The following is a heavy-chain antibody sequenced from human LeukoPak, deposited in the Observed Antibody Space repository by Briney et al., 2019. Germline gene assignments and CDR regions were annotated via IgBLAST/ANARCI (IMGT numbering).Heavy chain of an antibody. V-gene: IGHV3-23*01. D-gene: IGHD4-23*01. CDR1: GFTFSSYA. CDR2: ISGSGGST. Sequence: GGSLRLSCAASGFTFSSYAMSWVRQAPGKGLEWVSGISGSGGSTYYADSVKGRFTISRYNAKKTLHLQMNSLRAEDTAVYYCAKHDGNIPYYYYYMDVWGKGTTVTVSS. CDR3: AKHDGNIPYYYYYMDV. J-gene: IGHJ6*03.